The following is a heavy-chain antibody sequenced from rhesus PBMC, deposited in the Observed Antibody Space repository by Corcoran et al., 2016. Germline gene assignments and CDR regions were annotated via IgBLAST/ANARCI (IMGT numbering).Heavy chain of an antibody. CDR1: GGSIRSSHW. CDR2: IDSNGT. D-gene: IGHD2-21*01. CDR3: ATPYEYCTGSGCPFDY. V-gene: IGHV4-65*02. Sequence: QVQLQESGPGLVKPSETLSLTCTVSGGSIRSSHWGTLNRQPPGEGLEWIGSIDSNGTNYNSSLKSRVTISRDTSKIQFSLKLTSVTAADTAVYYCATPYEYCTGSGCPFDYWGQGVLVTVSS. J-gene: IGHJ4*01.